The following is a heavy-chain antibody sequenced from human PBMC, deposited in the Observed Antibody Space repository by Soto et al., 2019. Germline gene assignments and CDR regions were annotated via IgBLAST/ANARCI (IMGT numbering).Heavy chain of an antibody. CDR3: VREGELQVMAATPIHPSGMDA. V-gene: IGHV3-7*03. CDR1: RFTFTRYW. Sequence: PGGCLRPSYAASRFTFTRYWMSWVRQAPGKGLEWVANVRQDASERYYVDSVRGRFTISRDNARKSLFLQTNNLSADDTAVYLVVREGELQVMAATPIHPSGMDAWGQATPVTVSS. D-gene: IGHD2-15*01. CDR2: VRQDASER. J-gene: IGHJ6*02.